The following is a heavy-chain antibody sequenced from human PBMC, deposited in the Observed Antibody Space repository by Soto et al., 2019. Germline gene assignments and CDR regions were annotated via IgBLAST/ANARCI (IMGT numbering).Heavy chain of an antibody. CDR1: GFTFSSYA. CDR2: ISGSGGST. Sequence: GGSLRLSCAASGFTFSSYAMTWVRQAPGKGLEWVSGISGSGGSTYYADSVKGRFTISRDNSKNSLYLQMNSLRAEDTALYFCTKGDRDVAGARIDYWGQGTLVTVSS. D-gene: IGHD1-26*01. J-gene: IGHJ4*02. CDR3: TKGDRDVAGARIDY. V-gene: IGHV3-23*01.